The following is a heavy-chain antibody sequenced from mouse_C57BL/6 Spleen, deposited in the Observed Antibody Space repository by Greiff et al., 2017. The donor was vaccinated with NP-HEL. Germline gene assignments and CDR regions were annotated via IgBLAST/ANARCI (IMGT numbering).Heavy chain of an antibody. Sequence: VQLQQSGAELVRPGASVTLSCKASGYTFTDYEMPWVKQTPVHGLEWIGAIDPETGGTAYNQKFKGKAILTADKSSSTAYMELRSLTSEDSAVYYCTREAYYSNYTSYYFDYWGQGTTLTVSS. J-gene: IGHJ2*01. D-gene: IGHD2-5*01. CDR3: TREAYYSNYTSYYFDY. V-gene: IGHV1-15*01. CDR2: IDPETGGT. CDR1: GYTFTDYE.